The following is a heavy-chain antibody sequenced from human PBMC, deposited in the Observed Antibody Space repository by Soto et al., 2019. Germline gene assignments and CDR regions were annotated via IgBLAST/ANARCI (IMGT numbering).Heavy chain of an antibody. CDR1: GFTFSNHV. CDR2: INREFNT. Sequence: EEQLVESGGGLVQPGGSLRLSCAASGFTFSNHVMNWVRQAPGRGLEWVSSINREFNTYYADSVKGRFTISRDNAKDSLYLQMNSLRADDTAVYYCVNGDYYVGQGTLVTVSS. D-gene: IGHD4-17*01. CDR3: VNGDYY. J-gene: IGHJ4*02. V-gene: IGHV3-48*01.